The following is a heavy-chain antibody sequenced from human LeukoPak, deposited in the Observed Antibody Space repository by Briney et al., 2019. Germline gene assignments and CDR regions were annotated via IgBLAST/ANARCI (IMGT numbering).Heavy chain of an antibody. CDR3: ARDRRDLSGFGVVIPWFDP. J-gene: IGHJ5*02. CDR2: ISAYNGNT. Sequence: ASVKVSCKASGYTFTSYGISWVRQAPGQGLEWMGWISAYNGNTNYAQKLQGRVTMTTDTSTSTAYMELGSLRSDDTAVYYCARDRRDLSGFGVVIPWFDPWGQGTLVTVSS. CDR1: GYTFTSYG. V-gene: IGHV1-18*01. D-gene: IGHD3-3*01.